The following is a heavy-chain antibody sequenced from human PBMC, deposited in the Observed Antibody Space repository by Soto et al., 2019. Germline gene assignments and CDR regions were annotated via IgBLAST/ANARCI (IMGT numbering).Heavy chain of an antibody. CDR1: GGSISSYH. J-gene: IGHJ6*03. CDR3: AREVLNYYGSVISQGGYYYYFMDV. V-gene: IGHV4-59*01. CDR2: IYYSGST. Sequence: PSETLSLTCSVSGGSISSYHWCWIRQPPGKGQEWIGNIYYSGSTNYNPSLKSRVTISVDTSKNQFSLKLSSVTAADTAVYYCAREVLNYYGSVISQGGYYYYFMDVWGKGTTVTVSS. D-gene: IGHD3-10*01.